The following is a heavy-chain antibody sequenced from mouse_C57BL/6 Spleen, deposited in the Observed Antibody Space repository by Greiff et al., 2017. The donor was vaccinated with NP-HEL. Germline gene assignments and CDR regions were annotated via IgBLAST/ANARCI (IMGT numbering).Heavy chain of an antibody. D-gene: IGHD2-4*01. CDR2: IYPGDGDT. Sequence: QVQLQQSGPELVKPGASVKISCKASGYAFSSSWMNWVKQRPGKGLEWIGRIYPGDGDTNYNGKFKGKATLTADKSSSTAYMQLSSLTSEDSAVYFCARSLYYDYDERGMDYWGQGTSVTVSS. J-gene: IGHJ4*01. CDR1: GYAFSSSW. CDR3: ARSLYYDYDERGMDY. V-gene: IGHV1-82*01.